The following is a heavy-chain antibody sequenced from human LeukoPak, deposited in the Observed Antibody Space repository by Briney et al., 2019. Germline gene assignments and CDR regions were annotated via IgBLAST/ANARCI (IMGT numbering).Heavy chain of an antibody. D-gene: IGHD1-26*01. CDR3: AAVQVGANYYFDY. CDR1: GFTFTSSA. V-gene: IGHV1-58*02. Sequence: AAVKVSCKASGFTFTSSAMQWVRQARGQRLEWIGWIVVGSGNTNYAQKSQERVTITRDMSTSRAYMELSSLRSEDTAVYYCAAVQVGANYYFDYWGQGTLVTVSS. CDR2: IVVGSGNT. J-gene: IGHJ4*02.